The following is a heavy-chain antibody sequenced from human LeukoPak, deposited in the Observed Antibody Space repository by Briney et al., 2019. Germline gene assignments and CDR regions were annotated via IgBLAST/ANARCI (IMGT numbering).Heavy chain of an antibody. CDR2: IWSDGSTK. V-gene: IGHV3-33*01. D-gene: IGHD6-13*01. CDR3: ARGQPPSYYDMDV. J-gene: IGHJ6*02. Sequence: GGSLTLSCAASGFTFSRYGMHWVRQAPGKGLERVAVIWSDGSTKYYADSVKGRFTISRDNSKNTLYLQMNSLRAEDTAVYYCARGQPPSYYDMDVWGQGTTVTVSS. CDR1: GFTFSRYG.